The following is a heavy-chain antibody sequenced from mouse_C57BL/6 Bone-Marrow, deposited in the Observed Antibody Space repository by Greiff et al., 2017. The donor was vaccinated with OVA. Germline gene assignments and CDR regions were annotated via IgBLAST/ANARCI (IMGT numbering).Heavy chain of an antibody. CDR2: IDPSDSYT. V-gene: IGHV1-59*01. J-gene: IGHJ4*01. Sequence: VQLQQPGAELVRPGTSVKLSCKASGYTFTSYWMHWVKQRPGQGLEWIGVIDPSDSYTNYNQKFKGKATLTVDTSSSTAYMQLSSLTSEDSAVYYCARKTAQALYYAMDYWGQGTSVTVSS. D-gene: IGHD3-2*02. CDR1: GYTFTSYW. CDR3: ARKTAQALYYAMDY.